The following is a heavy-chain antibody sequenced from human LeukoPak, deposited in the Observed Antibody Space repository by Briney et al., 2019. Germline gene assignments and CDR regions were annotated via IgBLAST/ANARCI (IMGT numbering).Heavy chain of an antibody. V-gene: IGHV4-31*03. CDR2: IYYSGST. CDR3: ARRIVGATFDY. Sequence: SETLSLTCTVSGGSISSGGYYWSWIRQHPGKGLEWIGYIYYSGSTYYNTSLKRRVTISVDTSKTQFSLKLSSVTAADTVVYYCARRIVGATFDYWGQGTLVTVSS. D-gene: IGHD1-26*01. J-gene: IGHJ4*02. CDR1: GGSISSGGYY.